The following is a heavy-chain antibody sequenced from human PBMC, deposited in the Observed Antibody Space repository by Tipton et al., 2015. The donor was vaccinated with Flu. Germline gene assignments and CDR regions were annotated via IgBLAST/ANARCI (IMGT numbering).Heavy chain of an antibody. CDR3: ARDGTIAALVPFDY. J-gene: IGHJ4*02. V-gene: IGHV3-30-3*01. CDR2: MSYDGGNK. D-gene: IGHD6-13*01. CDR1: GFTLSSYA. Sequence: SLRLSCVGSGFTLSSYAMHWVRQAPGKGLEWVAVMSYDGGNKFYADPVKGRFSIFRDNSQNTLYLQMTGLRREDTAVYYCARDGTIAALVPFDYWGQGTLVTVSS.